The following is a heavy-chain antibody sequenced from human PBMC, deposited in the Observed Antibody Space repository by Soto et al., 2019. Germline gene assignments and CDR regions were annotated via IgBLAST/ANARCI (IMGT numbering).Heavy chain of an antibody. CDR2: ISYDGSNK. J-gene: IGHJ4*02. V-gene: IGHV3-30-3*01. CDR1: GFTFSSYA. CDR3: ARDQGIAARSDLGY. D-gene: IGHD6-6*01. Sequence: QVQLVESGGGVVQPGRSLRLSCAASGFTFSSYAMHWVRQAPGKGLEWVAVISYDGSNKYYADSVKGRFTISRDNSKNTLYLQMNSLRSEDTAVYYCARDQGIAARSDLGYWGQGTLVTVSS.